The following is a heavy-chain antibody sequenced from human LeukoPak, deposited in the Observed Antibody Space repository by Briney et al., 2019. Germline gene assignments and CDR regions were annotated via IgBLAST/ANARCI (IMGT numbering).Heavy chain of an antibody. Sequence: SETLSLTCAVYGGSFSGYYWSWIRQPPGKGLKWIGEINHSGSTNYNPSLKSRVPISVDTSKNQFSLKLSSVTAADTAVYYCARGPAGTTFYSPYYYYMDVWGKGTTVTVSS. J-gene: IGHJ6*03. D-gene: IGHD1-7*01. CDR3: ARGPAGTTFYSPYYYYMDV. CDR1: GGSFSGYY. V-gene: IGHV4-34*01. CDR2: INHSGST.